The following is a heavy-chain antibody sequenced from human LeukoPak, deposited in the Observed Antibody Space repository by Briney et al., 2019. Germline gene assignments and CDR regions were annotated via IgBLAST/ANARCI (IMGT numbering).Heavy chain of an antibody. Sequence: PGGSLRLSCAASGFTFSSYSMNWVRQAPWKGLEWVSSISSSSSYIYYADSVKGRFTISRDNAKNSLYLQMNSLRGQDTAIYYCAREGLSKDTSMAMLTYFYYYMDVWGKGTAVTVS. CDR3: AREGLSKDTSMAMLTYFYYYMDV. CDR2: ISSSSSYI. J-gene: IGHJ6*03. CDR1: GFTFSSYS. D-gene: IGHD5-18*01. V-gene: IGHV3-21*01.